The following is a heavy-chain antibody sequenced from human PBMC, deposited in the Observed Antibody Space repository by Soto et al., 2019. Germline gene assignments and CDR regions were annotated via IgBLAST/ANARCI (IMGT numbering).Heavy chain of an antibody. D-gene: IGHD2-2*01. CDR1: GFTFSSYS. CDR2: ISSSSSSI. J-gene: IGHJ4*02. CDR3: TGYCSSTSCHPLY. Sequence: EVPLVESGGGLAQPGGSLRLSCAASGFTFSSYSMNWVRQAPGKGLEWVSYISSSSSSIYYADSVKGRFTISRDNAKKSLYLQMNSLRAEDTAVYYCTGYCSSTSCHPLYWGQGTLVTVSS. V-gene: IGHV3-48*01.